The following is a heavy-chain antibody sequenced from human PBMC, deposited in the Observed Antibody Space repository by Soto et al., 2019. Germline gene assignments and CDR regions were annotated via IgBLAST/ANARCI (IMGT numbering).Heavy chain of an antibody. D-gene: IGHD3-22*01. V-gene: IGHV1-8*01. CDR3: ARDDYYDSSGYYRAYYGMDV. Sequence: QVQLVQSGAEVKKPGASVKVSCKASGYTFTSYDINWVRQATGQGLEWMGWMNPNSGNTGYAQKFQGRVTMTRNTSISTAYMELSSLRSEDPAVYYCARDDYYDSSGYYRAYYGMDVWGQGTTVTVSS. CDR2: MNPNSGNT. J-gene: IGHJ6*02. CDR1: GYTFTSYD.